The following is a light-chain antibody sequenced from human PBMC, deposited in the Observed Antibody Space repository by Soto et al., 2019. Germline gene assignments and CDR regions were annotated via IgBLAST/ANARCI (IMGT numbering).Light chain of an antibody. CDR2: GAS. CDR1: QSVDTTC. V-gene: IGKV3-20*01. CDR3: QQYLSSVT. J-gene: IGKJ1*01. Sequence: EIVLTQSPGSLSLSPGQRATLSCRASQSVDTTCFAWYQKKPGQAPRLLIQGASKRATGIPDRFSGSGSGTDFTLIISILEPADFELYGCQQYLSSVTFDQATKVDI.